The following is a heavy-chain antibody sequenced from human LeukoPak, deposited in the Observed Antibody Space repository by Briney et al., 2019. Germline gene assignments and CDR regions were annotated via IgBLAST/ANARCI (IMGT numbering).Heavy chain of an antibody. J-gene: IGHJ4*02. V-gene: IGHV3-21*01. CDR2: ISSGSKYI. Sequence: GGSLRLSCAASGFTYSSHSMNGAPRAPGKGREGGSSISSGSKYIYNADSVKGRFTISRDNAKNSLYLQMNSLRAEDTAVYYCARALSYSYGSMDFWGQGTLVIVSS. D-gene: IGHD5-18*01. CDR3: ARALSYSYGSMDF. CDR1: GFTYSSHS.